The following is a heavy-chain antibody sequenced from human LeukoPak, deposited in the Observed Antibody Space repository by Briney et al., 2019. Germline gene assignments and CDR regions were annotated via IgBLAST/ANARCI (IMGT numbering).Heavy chain of an antibody. J-gene: IGHJ5*02. CDR2: INHSGST. CDR3: ARALLIAAAGSQRFDP. Sequence: SETLSLTCAVYGGPFSGYYWSWIRQPPGKGLEWIGEINHSGSTNYNPSLKSRVTISVDTSKNQFSLKLSSVTAADTAVYYCARALLIAAAGSQRFDPWGQGTLVTVSS. CDR1: GGPFSGYY. D-gene: IGHD6-13*01. V-gene: IGHV4-34*01.